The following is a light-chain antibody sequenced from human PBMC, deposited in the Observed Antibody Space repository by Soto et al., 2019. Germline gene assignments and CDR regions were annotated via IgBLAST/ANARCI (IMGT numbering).Light chain of an antibody. CDR3: QQYNNWPPIT. Sequence: ETVLTQSPATLSVSPGERVTLSCRASQSVSTSMVWYQQKPGQPPRLLVYDASTRATGIPARFSGSGSGTEFTLTIISLQSEDFAVYYCQQYNNWPPITFGQGTKVEIK. J-gene: IGKJ1*01. V-gene: IGKV3-15*01. CDR1: QSVSTS. CDR2: DAS.